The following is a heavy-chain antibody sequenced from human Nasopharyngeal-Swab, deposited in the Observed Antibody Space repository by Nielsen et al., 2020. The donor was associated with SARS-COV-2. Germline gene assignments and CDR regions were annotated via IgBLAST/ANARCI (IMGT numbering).Heavy chain of an antibody. CDR1: GASISSYY. Sequence: ETLSLTCTASGASISSYYWSWIRQPQGKGLEWIGYIYYSGSTNYNPSLKSRVTISVDTSKNQFSLKLSSVTAADTAVYYCARGIFGVPLEVYNWFDPWGQGTLVTVSS. V-gene: IGHV4-59*13. CDR3: ARGIFGVPLEVYNWFDP. J-gene: IGHJ5*02. D-gene: IGHD3-3*01. CDR2: IYYSGST.